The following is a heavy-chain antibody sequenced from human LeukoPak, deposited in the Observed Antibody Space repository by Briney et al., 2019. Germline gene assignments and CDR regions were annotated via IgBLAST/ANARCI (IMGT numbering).Heavy chain of an antibody. CDR3: ARDGEMATIRSNWFDP. Sequence: GASVKVSCKASGYTFTSYGISWVRQAPGQGLEWMGWISAYNGNTNYAQKLQGRVTMTTDTSTSTAYTELSSLRSDDTAVYYCARDGEMATIRSNWFDPWGQGTPVTVSS. J-gene: IGHJ5*02. D-gene: IGHD5-24*01. CDR2: ISAYNGNT. CDR1: GYTFTSYG. V-gene: IGHV1-18*01.